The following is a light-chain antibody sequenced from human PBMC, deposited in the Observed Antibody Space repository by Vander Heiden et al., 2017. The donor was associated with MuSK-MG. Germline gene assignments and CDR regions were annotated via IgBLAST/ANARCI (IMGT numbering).Light chain of an antibody. V-gene: IGKV3-20*01. J-gene: IGKJ1*01. CDR3: QQHRSSWT. CDR2: GAS. Sequence: EIVLTQSPGTLLLPPGERATLSCRVSQNVCSSYLGWYQQKPGQAHRLIIYGASSRASGIPGRFSGGGSGTDFTLTSSGQEPEDVAVYYRQQHRSSWTFGQGTKVEIK. CDR1: QNVCSSY.